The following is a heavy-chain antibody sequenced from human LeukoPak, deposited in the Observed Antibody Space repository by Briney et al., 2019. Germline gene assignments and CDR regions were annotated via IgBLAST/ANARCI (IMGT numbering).Heavy chain of an antibody. D-gene: IGHD2-21*02. CDR3: ARLPMAVTPHVDY. CDR1: GGSISSSGYY. V-gene: IGHV4-61*08. CDR2: MYYSGTT. J-gene: IGHJ4*02. Sequence: SKTLSLTCTVSGGSISSSGYYRSWIRQSPGKGLEWIGFMYYSGTTNYNPSLKSRVTISLGMSKNQFSLKLSSVTAADTAVYYCARLPMAVTPHVDYWGQGTLVTVSS.